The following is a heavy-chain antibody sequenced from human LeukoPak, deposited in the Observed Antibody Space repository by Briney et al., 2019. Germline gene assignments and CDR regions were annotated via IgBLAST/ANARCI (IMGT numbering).Heavy chain of an antibody. J-gene: IGHJ4*02. Sequence: GESLKISCEGSGXNFASYWSAWVRQMPGKGLECMGIIHPADSDTRYSPSFQGQVTISADKSISTAYLQWSSLRASDTAMYYCARSSSGWSFDYWGQGTLVTVSS. CDR3: ARSSSGWSFDY. V-gene: IGHV5-51*01. CDR2: IHPADSDT. CDR1: GXNFASYW. D-gene: IGHD6-19*01.